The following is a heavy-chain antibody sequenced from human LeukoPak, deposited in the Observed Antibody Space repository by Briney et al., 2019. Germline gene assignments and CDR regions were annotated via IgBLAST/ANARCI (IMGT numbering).Heavy chain of an antibody. CDR3: AREVTWGNWYFDL. D-gene: IGHD3-16*01. CDR1: GFSFSSHG. CDR2: IGDTGRAK. Sequence: GRSLRLSCAASGFSFSSHGMHWVRQAPGKGLEWVAVIGDTGRAKYYADSVKGRFTTSRDNSKNTLYLEMNSLRDEDTALYYCAREVTWGNWYFDLWGRGTLVTVSS. J-gene: IGHJ2*01. V-gene: IGHV3-30*03.